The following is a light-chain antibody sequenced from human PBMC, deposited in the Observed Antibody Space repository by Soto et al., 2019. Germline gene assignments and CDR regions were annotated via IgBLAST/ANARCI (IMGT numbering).Light chain of an antibody. V-gene: IGKV3-20*01. CDR1: QSVSSNS. J-gene: IGKJ5*01. CDR3: QQYGSAPIT. Sequence: ELVLTQSPGTLSLSPGERATLSCRARQSVSSNSLASFQQKPCQAPSLLIYGASSSSTGIPDRCSGTGSGTDFTLTIRRLENDHLAVYYCQQYGSAPITFGHGTRLDIK. CDR2: GAS.